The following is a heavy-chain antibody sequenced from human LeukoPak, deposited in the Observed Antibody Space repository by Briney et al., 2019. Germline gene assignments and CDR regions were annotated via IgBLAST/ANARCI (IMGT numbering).Heavy chain of an antibody. CDR3: ARYYYGSGSSFDY. CDR1: GGSISSYY. D-gene: IGHD3-10*01. V-gene: IGHV4-59*08. J-gene: IGHJ4*02. Sequence: PSETLSLTCTVPGGSISSYYWSWIRQPPGKGLEWIGYIYYSGSTNYNPSLKSRVTISVDTSKNQFSLKLSSVTAADTAVYYCARYYYGSGSSFDYWGQGTLVTVSS. CDR2: IYYSGST.